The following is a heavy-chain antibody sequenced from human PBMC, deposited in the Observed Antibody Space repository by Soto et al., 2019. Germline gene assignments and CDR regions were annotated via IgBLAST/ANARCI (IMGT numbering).Heavy chain of an antibody. V-gene: IGHV3-33*01. CDR3: ARDILGYCSGGSCYPGHSNWFDP. J-gene: IGHJ5*02. CDR1: GFTFSSYG. CDR2: IWYDGSNK. D-gene: IGHD2-15*01. Sequence: QVQLVESGGGVVQPGRSLRLSCAASGFTFSSYGMHWVRQAPGKGLEWVAVIWYDGSNKYYADSVKGRFTISRDNSKNTLYLQMNSLRAEDTAVYYCARDILGYCSGGSCYPGHSNWFDPWGQGTLATVSS.